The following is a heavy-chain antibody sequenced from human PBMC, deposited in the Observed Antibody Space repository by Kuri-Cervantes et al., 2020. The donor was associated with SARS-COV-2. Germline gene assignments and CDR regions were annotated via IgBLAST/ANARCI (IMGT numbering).Heavy chain of an antibody. CDR2: ISYDGSNK. CDR3: ASDTDYDFWSDDYYGMDV. D-gene: IGHD3-3*01. Sequence: GESLKISCAASGFTFSSYAMHWVRQAPGKGLEWVAVISYDGSNKYYADSVKGRFTTSRDNSKNTLYLQMNSLRAEDTAVYYCASDTDYDFWSDDYYGMDVWGQGTTVTVSS. CDR1: GFTFSSYA. V-gene: IGHV3-30*01. J-gene: IGHJ6*02.